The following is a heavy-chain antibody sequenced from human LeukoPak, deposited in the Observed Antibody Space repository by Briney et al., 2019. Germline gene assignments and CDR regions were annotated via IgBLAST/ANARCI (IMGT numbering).Heavy chain of an antibody. CDR1: GFTFSSYS. CDR3: AREASNYGDHTMMI. Sequence: PGGSLRLSCAASGFTFSSYSMNWVRQAPGKGLKWVSSISSSSSYIYYADSVKGRFTISRDNAKNLLYLQMNSLRAEDTAVYYCAREASNYGDHTMMIWGQGTLVTVSS. J-gene: IGHJ4*02. D-gene: IGHD4-17*01. CDR2: ISSSSSYI. V-gene: IGHV3-21*01.